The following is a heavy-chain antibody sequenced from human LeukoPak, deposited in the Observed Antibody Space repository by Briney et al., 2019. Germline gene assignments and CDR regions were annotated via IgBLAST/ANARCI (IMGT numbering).Heavy chain of an antibody. Sequence: KSSETLSLTCTVSGGSISSGGYYWSWIRQHPGKGLEWIGYIYYSGSTYYNPSLKSRVTISVDTSKNQFSLKLSSVTAADTAVYYGARVGYYYDSSGYYWFDPWGQGTLVTVSS. J-gene: IGHJ5*02. V-gene: IGHV4-31*03. CDR2: IYYSGST. CDR3: ARVGYYYDSSGYYWFDP. CDR1: GGSISSGGYY. D-gene: IGHD3-22*01.